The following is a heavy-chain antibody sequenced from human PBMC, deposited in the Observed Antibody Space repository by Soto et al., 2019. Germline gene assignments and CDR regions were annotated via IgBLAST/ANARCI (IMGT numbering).Heavy chain of an antibody. CDR1: GFTFTNYA. D-gene: IGHD6-19*01. J-gene: IGHJ4*02. V-gene: IGHV3-23*01. CDR3: AKDYALVVADELDC. Sequence: EVQLLESGGGLVQPGGSLRLSCAASGFTFTNYAMSWVRQAPGKGLEWVSAISGSGGSTYYADSVKGRFTISRDNSENTLYLLMNSLRAEDTAVYYYAKDYALVVADELDCWGQGTLVTVSS. CDR2: ISGSGGST.